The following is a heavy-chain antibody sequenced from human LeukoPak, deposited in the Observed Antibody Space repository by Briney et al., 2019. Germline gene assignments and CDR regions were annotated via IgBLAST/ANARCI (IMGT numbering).Heavy chain of an antibody. D-gene: IGHD4-17*01. Sequence: PGGSLRLSCAASGFTFRNYWMSWVRQAPGKGPEWVSAIRGGGTSEFYADSVKGRFRIPRDNSKDTLFLQMNSLRAEDTAVYYCARDPNGDYIGAFDMWGPGTVVTVSS. CDR3: ARDPNGDYIGAFDM. V-gene: IGHV3-23*01. CDR2: IRGGGTSE. J-gene: IGHJ3*02. CDR1: GFTFRNYW.